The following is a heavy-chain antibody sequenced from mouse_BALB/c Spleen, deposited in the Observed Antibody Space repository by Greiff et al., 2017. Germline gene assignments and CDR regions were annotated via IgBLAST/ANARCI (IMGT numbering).Heavy chain of an antibody. Sequence: QVQLQQPGAELVMPGASVKMSCKASGYTFTGYWMHWVKQRPGQGLEWIGAIDTSDSYTSYNQKFKGKATLTVDESSSTAYMQLSSLTSEDSAVYYCARGLGNYLDYWGKGTTLTVSS. CDR1: GYTFTGYW. D-gene: IGHD2-14*01. CDR2: IDTSDSYT. V-gene: IGHV1-69*01. CDR3: ARGLGNYLDY. J-gene: IGHJ2*01.